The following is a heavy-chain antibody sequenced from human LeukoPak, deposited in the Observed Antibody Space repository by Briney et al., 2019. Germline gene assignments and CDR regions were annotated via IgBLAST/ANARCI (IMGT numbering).Heavy chain of an antibody. Sequence: GGSLRLSCAASGFTFSSYWMSWVRQAPGKGLEWVANIKQDGSEKYYVDSVKGRFTISRDNAKNSLYLQMNSLRAEDTAVYYCARAVGGYDYVWGSYRYTDRGSSMDVWGKGTTVTVSS. J-gene: IGHJ6*03. CDR1: GFTFSSYW. V-gene: IGHV3-7*04. CDR2: IKQDGSEK. CDR3: ARAVGGYDYVWGSYRYTDRGSSMDV. D-gene: IGHD3-16*02.